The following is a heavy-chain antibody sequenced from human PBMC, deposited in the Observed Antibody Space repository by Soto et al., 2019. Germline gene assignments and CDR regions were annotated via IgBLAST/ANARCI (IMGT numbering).Heavy chain of an antibody. D-gene: IGHD6-6*01. Sequence: QVQLVQSGAEVKKPGSSVKVSCKASGGTFSSYAISWVRQAPGQGLEWMGGIIPIFGTANYAQKFQGRVTITADESTSKAYMELSSLRSEDTAVYYCARRKSIAARPGTYYYYYGMDVWGQGTTVTVYS. CDR2: IIPIFGTA. J-gene: IGHJ6*02. CDR3: ARRKSIAARPGTYYYYYGMDV. CDR1: GGTFSSYA. V-gene: IGHV1-69*12.